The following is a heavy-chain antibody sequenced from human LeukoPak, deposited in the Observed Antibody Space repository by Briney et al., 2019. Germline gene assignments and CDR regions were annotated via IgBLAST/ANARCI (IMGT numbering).Heavy chain of an antibody. V-gene: IGHV4-39*07. CDR2: IFYSGST. Sequence: SGTLSLTCTVSGGSISTSSYYWGWVRQPPGKGLEWIGNIFYSGSTYYSPSLKSRVTISLDTSRNQFSLKLNSVTAADTAVYYCARDWNGPVDYWGQGTLVTVSS. J-gene: IGHJ4*02. CDR3: ARDWNGPVDY. CDR1: GGSISTSSYY. D-gene: IGHD3-3*01.